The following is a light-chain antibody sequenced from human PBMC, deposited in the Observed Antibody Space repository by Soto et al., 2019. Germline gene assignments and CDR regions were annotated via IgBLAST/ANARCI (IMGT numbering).Light chain of an antibody. CDR1: SSDVGGYNY. CDR2: DVS. CDR3: SSYTSSSTLP. Sequence: QSVLTQPASVSGSPGQSITISCTGTSSDVGGYNYVSWYQQHPGKASKLIIYDVSNRPSGVSIRFSGSKPGNTASLTFSGLQAEDEADYYCSSYTSSSTLPFGTGTKVTVL. J-gene: IGLJ1*01. V-gene: IGLV2-14*01.